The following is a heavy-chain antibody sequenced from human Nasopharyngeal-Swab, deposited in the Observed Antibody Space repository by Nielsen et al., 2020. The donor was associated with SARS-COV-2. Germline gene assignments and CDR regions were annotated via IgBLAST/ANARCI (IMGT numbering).Heavy chain of an antibody. V-gene: IGHV3-9*01. J-gene: IGHJ3*02. CDR2: ISWNSVSI. CDR3: VKAFTVTNPRIHDAFDI. Sequence: GGSLRLSCAASGFTFDDYAIHWVRQAPGKGLEWVSGISWNSVSIGYADSVKGRFTISRDNAKNSLYLQMNSLRAEDTALYYCVKAFTVTNPRIHDAFDIWGQGTMVTVSS. CDR1: GFTFDDYA. D-gene: IGHD4-17*01.